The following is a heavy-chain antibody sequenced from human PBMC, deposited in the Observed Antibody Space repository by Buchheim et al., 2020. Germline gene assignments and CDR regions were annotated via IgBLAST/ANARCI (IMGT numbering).Heavy chain of an antibody. V-gene: IGHV1-69*01. Sequence: QVQLVQSGAEVKKPGSSVKVSCKASGGTFSSYAISWVRQAPGQGLEWMGGIIPIFGTANYAQKFQGRVTITADESTSTAYMELSSLRSEDTAVYYCAREGDIVVVPAATPYYYGMDVWGQGTT. J-gene: IGHJ6*02. D-gene: IGHD2-2*01. CDR2: IIPIFGTA. CDR1: GGTFSSYA. CDR3: AREGDIVVVPAATPYYYGMDV.